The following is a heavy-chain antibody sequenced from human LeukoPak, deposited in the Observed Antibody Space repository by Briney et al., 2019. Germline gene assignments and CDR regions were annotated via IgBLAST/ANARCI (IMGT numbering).Heavy chain of an antibody. CDR1: GGTFSSYA. CDR2: IIPIFGTA. J-gene: IGHJ4*02. D-gene: IGHD3-10*01. Sequence: SVKVSCKASGGTFSSYAIGWVRQAPGQGLEWMGGIIPIFGTANYAQKFQGRVTITADESTSTAYMELSSLRSEDTAVYYCASSGGSGSYFVPTNWGQGTLVTVSS. V-gene: IGHV1-69*13. CDR3: ASSGGSGSYFVPTN.